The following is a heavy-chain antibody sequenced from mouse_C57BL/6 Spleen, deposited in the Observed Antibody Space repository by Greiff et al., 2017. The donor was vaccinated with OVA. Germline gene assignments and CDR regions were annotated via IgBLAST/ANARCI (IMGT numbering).Heavy chain of an antibody. CDR2: IWSGGST. J-gene: IGHJ4*01. V-gene: IGHV2-2*01. CDR1: GFSLTSYG. Sequence: VKLMESGPGLVQPSQSLSITCTVSGFSLTSYGVHWVRQSPGKGLEWLGVIWSGGSTDYNAAFISRLSISKDNSKSQVFFKMNSLQADDTAIYYCARKLLLYRTYAMDYWGQGTSVTVSS. D-gene: IGHD2-12*01. CDR3: ARKLLLYRTYAMDY.